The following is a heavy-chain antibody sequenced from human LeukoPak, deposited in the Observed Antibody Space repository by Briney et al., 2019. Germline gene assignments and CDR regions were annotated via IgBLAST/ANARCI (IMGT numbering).Heavy chain of an antibody. D-gene: IGHD4-17*01. CDR2: IYYSGST. J-gene: IGHJ2*01. CDR1: GGSISSSSYY. V-gene: IGHV4-39*01. CDR3: ARGGPDYGDYVGTFDL. Sequence: PSETLSLTCTVSGGSISSSSYYWGWIRQPPGKGLEWIGSIYYSGSTYYNPSLKSRVTISVDTSKNQFSLKLSSVTAADTAVYYCARGGPDYGDYVGTFDLWGRGTLVTVSS.